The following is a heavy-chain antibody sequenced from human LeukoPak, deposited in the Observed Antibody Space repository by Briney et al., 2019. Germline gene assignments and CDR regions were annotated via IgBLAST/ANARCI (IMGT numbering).Heavy chain of an antibody. J-gene: IGHJ4*02. V-gene: IGHV1-69*05. CDR2: IIPIFGTA. Sequence: GASVKVSCKASGYTFTGYYMHWVRQAPGQGLEWMGGIIPIFGTANYAQKFQGRVTITTDESTSTAYMELSSLRSEDTAVYYCARWELRRRYFDYWGQGTLVTVSS. CDR1: GYTFTGYY. CDR3: ARWELRRRYFDY. D-gene: IGHD1-26*01.